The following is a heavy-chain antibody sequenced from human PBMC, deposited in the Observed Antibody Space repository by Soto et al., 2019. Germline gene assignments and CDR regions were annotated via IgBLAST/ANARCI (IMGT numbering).Heavy chain of an antibody. D-gene: IGHD2-8*02. J-gene: IGHJ4*02. CDR1: GGSFSGYY. V-gene: IGHV4-34*01. CDR3: ARDKITGLFDY. Sequence: QVQLQQWGAGLLKPSETLSLTCAVYGGSFSGYYWTWIRQPPGTGLEWIGEINHSGSTNYNPSLNSLVTISVDTSNNHFSLKLTSVTAADTAVYYCARDKITGLFDYWGQGTLVTVSS. CDR2: INHSGST.